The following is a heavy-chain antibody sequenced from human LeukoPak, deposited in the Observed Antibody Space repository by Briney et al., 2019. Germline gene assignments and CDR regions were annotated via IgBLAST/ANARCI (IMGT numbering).Heavy chain of an antibody. V-gene: IGHV1-2*02. D-gene: IGHD2-15*01. CDR3: ARALKYCSGGSCYPGVLGY. J-gene: IGHJ4*02. Sequence: ASVKVSCKASGYTFTCYYMHWVRQAPGQGLEWMGWINPDSGGTIYAQNFQGRVTMTRDTSISTAYMELSSLRSDDTAVYYCARALKYCSGGSCYPGVLGYWGKGTLVTVSS. CDR1: GYTFTCYY. CDR2: INPDSGGT.